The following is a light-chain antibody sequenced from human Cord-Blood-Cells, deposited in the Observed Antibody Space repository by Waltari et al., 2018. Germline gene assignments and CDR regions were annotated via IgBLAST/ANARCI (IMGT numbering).Light chain of an antibody. V-gene: IGKV1-8*01. J-gene: IGKJ5*01. CDR1: QGISSY. CDR3: QQYYSYPLVT. CDR2: SAS. Sequence: AIRITQSLSSLSASTGHRVNITCRASQGISSYLAWYQQKPGKAPKLLIYSASTLQSGVPSRFSGSGSGTDFTLTISCLQSEDFATYYCQQYYSYPLVTFGQGTRLEIK.